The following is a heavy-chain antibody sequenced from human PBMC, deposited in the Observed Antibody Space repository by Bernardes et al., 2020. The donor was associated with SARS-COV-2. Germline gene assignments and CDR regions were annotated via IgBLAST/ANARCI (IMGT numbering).Heavy chain of an antibody. J-gene: IGHJ6*02. D-gene: IGHD2-2*01. CDR3: ARDAVVVPAATYYYYYGMDV. CDR2: IKQDGSEK. V-gene: IGHV3-7*05. CDR1: GFTFSSYW. Sequence: GGSLRLSCAASGFTFSSYWMSWVRQAPGKGLEWVANIKQDGSEKYYVDSVKGRFTISRDNAKNSLYLQMNSLRAEDTAVYYCARDAVVVPAATYYYYYGMDVWGQGTTVTVSS.